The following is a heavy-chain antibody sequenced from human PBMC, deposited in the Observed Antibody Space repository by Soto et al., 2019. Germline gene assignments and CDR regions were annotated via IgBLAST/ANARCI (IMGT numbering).Heavy chain of an antibody. V-gene: IGHV3-23*01. D-gene: IGHD7-27*01. J-gene: IGHJ2*01. CDR1: GFTFINNA. Sequence: EVQVLESGGGLVQPGGSLRLSVAGSGFTFINNAMNWVRQAPGKGLEWVSSISGGGDAAFFPDSVRGRFTISRDNSKNTVTLQMNSLGVDDTAVYYCARKILGSTTRPNYWYFDLWGRGTLVTVSS. CDR2: ISGGGDAA. CDR3: ARKILGSTTRPNYWYFDL.